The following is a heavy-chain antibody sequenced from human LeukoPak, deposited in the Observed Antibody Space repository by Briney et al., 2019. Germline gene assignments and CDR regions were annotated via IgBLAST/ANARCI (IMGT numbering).Heavy chain of an antibody. CDR1: GGTISSYA. V-gene: IGHV1-69*13. CDR3: AKGESSGYYSHFDY. Sequence: ASVKVSCKASGGTISSYAISWVRQDPGQGLEWMGGIIPIFGTANYAQKFQGRVTITADESTSTAYMELSSLRSEDTAVYYCAKGESSGYYSHFDYWGQGTLVTVSS. CDR2: IIPIFGTA. J-gene: IGHJ4*02. D-gene: IGHD3-22*01.